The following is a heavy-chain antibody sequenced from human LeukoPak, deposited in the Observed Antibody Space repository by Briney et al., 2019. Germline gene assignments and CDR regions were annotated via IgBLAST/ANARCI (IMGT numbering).Heavy chain of an antibody. J-gene: IGHJ5*02. V-gene: IGHV4-4*07. CDR2: IYTSGST. CDR1: GGSISSYY. Sequence: SETLSLTCTVSGGSISSYYRSWIRQPAGKGLEWIGRIYTSGSTNYNPSLKSRVTMSVDTSKNQFSLKLSSVTAADTAVYYCARDVSPPGGVSYNWFDPWGQGTLVTVSS. D-gene: IGHD2-8*02. CDR3: ARDVSPPGGVSYNWFDP.